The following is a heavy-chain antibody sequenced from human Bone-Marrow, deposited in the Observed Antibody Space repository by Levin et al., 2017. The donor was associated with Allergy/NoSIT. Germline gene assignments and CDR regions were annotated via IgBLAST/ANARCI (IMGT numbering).Heavy chain of an antibody. D-gene: IGHD1/OR15-1a*01. Sequence: GGSLRLSCAVSGLTFSNYAMYWVRQAPGKGLEWVAIISYDGGNKYYADSLKGRFTVSRDNSKNILYLQMDSLRVEDTAVYFCARDGEQDFDYWGQGTLVTVSS. V-gene: IGHV3-30*04. CDR3: ARDGEQDFDY. CDR1: GLTFSNYA. CDR2: ISYDGGNK. J-gene: IGHJ4*02.